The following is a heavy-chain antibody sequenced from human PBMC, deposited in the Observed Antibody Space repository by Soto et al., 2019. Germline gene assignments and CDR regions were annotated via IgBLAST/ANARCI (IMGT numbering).Heavy chain of an antibody. V-gene: IGHV4-59*12. J-gene: IGHJ6*02. D-gene: IGHD5-12*01. CDR1: GSSIRGNY. CDR2: IYYTGST. CDR3: ARDRGYSRYIWISYCCMDF. Sequence: LSLTCTVSGSSIRGNYRSWIRQPPGQGLEWIGYIYYTGSTYYNPSLKSRVTISLDTSRNQFSLKLSSVTAADTAVYYCARDRGYSRYIWISYCCMDFWGQGTMVTVSS.